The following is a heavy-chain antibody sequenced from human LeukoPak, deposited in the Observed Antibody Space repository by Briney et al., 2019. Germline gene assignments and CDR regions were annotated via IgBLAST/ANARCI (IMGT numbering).Heavy chain of an antibody. CDR2: ISSSSSYI. CDR1: GFTFSSYS. V-gene: IGHV3-21*01. Sequence: GGSLRLSCAASGFTFSSYSMNWVRQAPGKGLEWVSSISSSSSYIYYADSVKGRFTISRDNAKNSLYLQMNSLRAEDTTVYYCASGANLLRGGFDYWGQGTLVTVSS. D-gene: IGHD3-16*01. CDR3: ASGANLLRGGFDY. J-gene: IGHJ4*02.